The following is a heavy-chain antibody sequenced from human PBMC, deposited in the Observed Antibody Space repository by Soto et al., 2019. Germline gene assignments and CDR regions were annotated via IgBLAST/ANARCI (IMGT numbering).Heavy chain of an antibody. CDR3: ARDVGDVMSTIQGHGMDV. Sequence: GGSLRLSCVGSGFTFSHYGMHWVGQAPGKGLEWVAVQWFDGSNKFHADSVKGRFTISRDNSQNTLYLQMDSLRAEDTAVYYCARDVGDVMSTIQGHGMDVWGQGTTVTVSS. CDR1: GFTFSHYG. D-gene: IGHD5-12*01. CDR2: QWFDGSNK. J-gene: IGHJ6*02. V-gene: IGHV3-33*01.